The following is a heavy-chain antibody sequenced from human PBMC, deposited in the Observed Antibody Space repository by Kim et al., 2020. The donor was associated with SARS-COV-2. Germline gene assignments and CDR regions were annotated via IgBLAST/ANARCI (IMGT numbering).Heavy chain of an antibody. CDR3: ARHFVDLEDIVLGGAFVI. Sequence: SETLSLTCTVSGGSISSGDYYWSWIRQPPGKGLEWIGYIYYSGSTYYNPSLKSRVTISVDTSKNQFSLKLSSVTAADTAVYYCARHFVDLEDIVLGGAFVIWGQGTMVTVSS. D-gene: IGHD2-8*02. CDR1: GGSISSGDYY. CDR2: IYYSGST. V-gene: IGHV4-30-4*01. J-gene: IGHJ3*02.